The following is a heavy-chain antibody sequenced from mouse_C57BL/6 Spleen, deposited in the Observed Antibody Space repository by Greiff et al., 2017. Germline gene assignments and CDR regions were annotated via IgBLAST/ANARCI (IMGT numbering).Heavy chain of an antibody. CDR1: GFTFSSYT. V-gene: IGHV5-9*01. CDR2: ISGGGGNT. Sequence: EVQGVESGGGLVKPGGSLKLSCAASGFTFSSYTMSWVRQTPEKRLEWVATISGGGGNTYYPDSVKGRFTISRDNAKNTLYLQMSSLRSEDTALYYCARQGYYYGSSYDAMDYWGQGTSGTVSS. D-gene: IGHD1-1*01. CDR3: ARQGYYYGSSYDAMDY. J-gene: IGHJ4*01.